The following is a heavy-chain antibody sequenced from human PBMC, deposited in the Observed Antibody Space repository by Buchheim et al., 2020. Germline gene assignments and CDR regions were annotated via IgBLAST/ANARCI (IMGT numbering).Heavy chain of an antibody. Sequence: QLQLQGSGPGLVKPSETLSPTCTVSGGSISSSSYYWAWIRQPPGKGLEWIGSIYYSGSTYYNASLKSRVTILVDTSKNQFSLRLSSVTAADTAVYYCARLTPYYDILAGYYNFNYFDYWGQGTL. CDR3: ARLTPYYDILAGYYNFNYFDY. D-gene: IGHD3-9*01. J-gene: IGHJ4*02. CDR2: IYYSGST. CDR1: GGSISSSSYY. V-gene: IGHV4-39*07.